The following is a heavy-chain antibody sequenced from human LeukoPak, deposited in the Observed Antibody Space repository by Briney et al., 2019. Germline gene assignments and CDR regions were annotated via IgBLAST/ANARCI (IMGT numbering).Heavy chain of an antibody. CDR2: IYYSGST. CDR3: ARTTEGYCSSASCFGFSYSYYMDV. J-gene: IGHJ6*03. Sequence: SETLSLTCTVSGGSISGYYWTWIRQPPGKGLEWIGYIYYSGSTNYNPSLKSRVTISVDTSKNQFSLKLSSVIAADTAVYYCARTTEGYCSSASCFGFSYSYYMDVWGKGTTVTISS. D-gene: IGHD2-2*01. V-gene: IGHV4-59*01. CDR1: GGSISGYY.